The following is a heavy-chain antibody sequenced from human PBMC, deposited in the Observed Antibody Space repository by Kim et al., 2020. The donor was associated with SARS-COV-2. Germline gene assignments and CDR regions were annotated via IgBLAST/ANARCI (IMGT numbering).Heavy chain of an antibody. CDR2: TYYRSKWYN. V-gene: IGHV6-1*01. D-gene: IGHD6-19*01. Sequence: SQTLSLTCAISGDSVSSNSAAWNWIRQSPSRGLEWLGRTYYRSKWYNDYAVSVKSRITINPDTSKNQFSLQLNSVTPEDTAVYYCARDFMAVADSVRWDFDYWGQGTLVTVPS. CDR1: GDSVSSNSAA. CDR3: ARDFMAVADSVRWDFDY. J-gene: IGHJ4*02.